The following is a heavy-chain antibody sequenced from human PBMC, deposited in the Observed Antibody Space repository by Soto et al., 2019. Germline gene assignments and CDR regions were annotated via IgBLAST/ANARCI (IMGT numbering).Heavy chain of an antibody. J-gene: IGHJ4*02. CDR3: ARAAPDSGTHPFDY. V-gene: IGHV1-69*12. CDR2: IIPIFGTA. CDR1: GGTFSSYA. Sequence: QVQLVQSGAEVKKPGSSVKVSCKASGGTFSSYAISWVRQAPGQGLEWMGGIIPIFGTANYAQKFQGRVTITADESTSTDYMELSSLRSEDTAVYYCARAAPDSGTHPFDYWGQGTLVTVSS. D-gene: IGHD1-26*01.